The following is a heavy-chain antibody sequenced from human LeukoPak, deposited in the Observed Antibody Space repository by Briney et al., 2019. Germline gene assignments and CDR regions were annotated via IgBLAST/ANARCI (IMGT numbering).Heavy chain of an antibody. J-gene: IGHJ4*02. CDR3: AGRARYGDYVYYFDY. CDR1: GGSVSSGSYY. CDR2: IYYSGST. V-gene: IGHV4-61*01. Sequence: PSETLSLTCTVSGGSVSSGSYYWSWIRQPPGKGLEWIGYIYYSGSTNYNPSLKSRVTISVDTSKNQFSLKLSSVTAADTAVYYCAGRARYGDYVYYFDYWGQGTLVTVSS. D-gene: IGHD4-17*01.